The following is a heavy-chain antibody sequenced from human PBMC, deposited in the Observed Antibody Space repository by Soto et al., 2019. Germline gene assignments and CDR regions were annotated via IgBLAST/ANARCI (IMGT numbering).Heavy chain of an antibody. Sequence: HPGGSLRLSCAASGFTFSSYGMHWVRQAPGKGLEWVAVISYDGSNKYYADSVKGRFTISRDNSKNTLYLQMNSLRAEDTAVYYCAKDRYYDFPPNYFDYWGQGTMVIVSS. CDR3: AKDRYYDFPPNYFDY. V-gene: IGHV3-30*18. J-gene: IGHJ4*02. CDR1: GFTFSSYG. CDR2: ISYDGSNK. D-gene: IGHD3-3*01.